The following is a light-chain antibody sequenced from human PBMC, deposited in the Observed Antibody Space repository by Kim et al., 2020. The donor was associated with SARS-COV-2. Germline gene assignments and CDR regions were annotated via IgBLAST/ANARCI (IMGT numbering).Light chain of an antibody. V-gene: IGKV2-30*01. J-gene: IGKJ5*01. CDR1: QSLVYSYGNTY. Sequence: DVVMTQSPLSLPVTLGQPASISCRSSQSLVYSYGNTYLNWFQQRPGQSPRRLIYKVSNRDSGVPDRFSGSGSGTDFTLKISRVEAEDVGVYYCMQGIHPITFGQGTRLEIK. CDR3: MQGIHPIT. CDR2: KVS.